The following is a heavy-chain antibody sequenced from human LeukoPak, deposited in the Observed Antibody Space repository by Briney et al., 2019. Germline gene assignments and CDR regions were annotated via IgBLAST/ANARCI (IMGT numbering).Heavy chain of an antibody. CDR2: ISSSSSTI. CDR1: GLTFSSYS. Sequence: PGGSLRLSCAASGLTFSSYSMNWVRQAPGKGLEWVSYISSSSSTIYYADSVKGRFTISRDNAKNSLYLQMNSLRAEDTAVYYCARWSGPHYWGQGTLVTVSS. J-gene: IGHJ4*02. CDR3: ARWSGPHY. V-gene: IGHV3-48*01. D-gene: IGHD3-3*01.